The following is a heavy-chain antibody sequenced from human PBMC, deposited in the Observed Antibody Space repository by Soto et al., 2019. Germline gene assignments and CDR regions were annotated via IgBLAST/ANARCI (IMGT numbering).Heavy chain of an antibody. CDR1: GFTFSRYW. CDR3: ARAILEWLPYLDY. D-gene: IGHD3-3*01. Sequence: GGSLRLSCAASGFTFSRYWMSWVRQAPGKGLEWVANIKQDGSEKYYVDSVKGRFTISRDNAKNSLYLQMNSLRAEDTAVYYCARAILEWLPYLDYWGQGTLVTVSS. J-gene: IGHJ4*02. CDR2: IKQDGSEK. V-gene: IGHV3-7*05.